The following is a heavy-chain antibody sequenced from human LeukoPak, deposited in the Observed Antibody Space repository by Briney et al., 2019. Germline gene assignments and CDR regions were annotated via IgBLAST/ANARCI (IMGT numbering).Heavy chain of an antibody. J-gene: IGHJ4*02. CDR3: ARGPSTTITAGYFDY. CDR2: IDPNTGGT. CDR1: GYTFIGYY. V-gene: IGHV1-2*02. Sequence: ASVKVSCKASGYTFIGYYIHWVRQAPGQGLEWMGWIDPNTGGTNYAQKFQGRVTMTRDTSFSTAYMELSRLTSDDTALFFCARGPSTTITAGYFDYWGQGALVTVSP. D-gene: IGHD1-20*01.